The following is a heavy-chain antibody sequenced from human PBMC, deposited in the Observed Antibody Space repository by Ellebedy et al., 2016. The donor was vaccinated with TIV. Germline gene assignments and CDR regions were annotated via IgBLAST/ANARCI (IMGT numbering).Heavy chain of an antibody. CDR3: ARELVVYGKYGHHDY. CDR2: ISYDGSNK. D-gene: IGHD3-22*01. CDR1: GFTFSSYS. Sequence: GGSLRLSXAASGFTFSSYSMNWVRQAPGKGLEWVAVISYDGSNKYYADSVKGRFTISRDNSKNTLYLQMNSLRAEDTAVYYCARELVVYGKYGHHDYWGQGTLVTVSS. J-gene: IGHJ4*02. V-gene: IGHV3-30*19.